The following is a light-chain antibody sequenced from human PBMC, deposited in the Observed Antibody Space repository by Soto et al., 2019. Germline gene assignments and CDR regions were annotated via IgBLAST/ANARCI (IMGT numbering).Light chain of an antibody. J-gene: IGLJ1*01. V-gene: IGLV1-44*01. CDR3: ASWVDRLDGFDV. CDR2: NNN. Sequence: QSALTQPPSASGTPGQRVTISCSGSSSNIGTNTVNWYLQLPGTAPTLLMYNNNQRPSGVPERFSGSKSGTSASLAIGGLQSEDEGHNYCASWVDRLDGFDVFGAGNKVTVL. CDR1: SSNIGTNT.